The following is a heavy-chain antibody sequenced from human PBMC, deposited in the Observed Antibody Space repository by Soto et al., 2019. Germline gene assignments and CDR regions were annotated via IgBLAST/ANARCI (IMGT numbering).Heavy chain of an antibody. CDR3: SRDPLNYYDSD. CDR1: GFNFGSGW. CDR2: IDSDGSRP. V-gene: IGHV3-74*01. Sequence: EVQRVESGGGLVQPGGSLRLSCAASGFNFGSGWMHWVRQAPGKGLVWVSRIDSDGSRPTYADSVKGRFTISRDNAKNTLYLQMSSLTAEDTALYYCSRDPLNYYDSDWGQGTLVTVSS. J-gene: IGHJ4*02. D-gene: IGHD3-22*01.